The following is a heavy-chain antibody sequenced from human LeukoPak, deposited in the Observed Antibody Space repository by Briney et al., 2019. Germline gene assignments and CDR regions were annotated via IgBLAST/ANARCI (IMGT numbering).Heavy chain of an antibody. CDR3: ARDQMGPSYGMDV. CDR2: IKQDGREK. CDR1: RFIFSNYW. D-gene: IGHD5-24*01. V-gene: IGHV3-7*03. Sequence: GGSLRLSCAASRFIFSNYWMRWVRQAPGKGLEWVANIKQDGREKYYVDSVKGRFTISRDNAKNSLSLQMDSLRAEDTAVYYCARDQMGPSYGMDVWGQGTTVTVSS. J-gene: IGHJ6*02.